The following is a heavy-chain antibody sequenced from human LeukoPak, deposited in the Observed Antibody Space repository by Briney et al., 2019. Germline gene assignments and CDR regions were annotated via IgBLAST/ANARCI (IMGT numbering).Heavy chain of an antibody. CDR1: GGSFSGYY. V-gene: IGHV4-34*01. D-gene: IGHD3-10*01. CDR3: ASFTMVRGVIITEGG. J-gene: IGHJ4*02. CDR2: INHSGST. Sequence: SETLSLTCAVYGGSFSGYYWSWLRQPPGKGLEWIGEINHSGSTNYNPSLKSRVTISVDTSKNQFSLTLSSVTAADTAVYYCASFTMVRGVIITEGGWGQGTLVTVSS.